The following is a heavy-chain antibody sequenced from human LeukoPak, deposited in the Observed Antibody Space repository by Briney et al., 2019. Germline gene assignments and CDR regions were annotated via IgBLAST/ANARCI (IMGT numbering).Heavy chain of an antibody. CDR2: INPNTGDT. J-gene: IGHJ3*02. CDR1: GYTFTGYY. D-gene: IGHD3-22*01. Sequence: ASVKVPCKTSGYTFTGYYMHWVRQAPGQGPEWMGWINPNTGDTNYAQSFQGRVTLTRDTSISTAYMELSRLRSDDTAVYYCARPGYYDSSGYYYLAAFDIWGQGTMVTVSS. CDR3: ARPGYYDSSGYYYLAAFDI. V-gene: IGHV1-2*02.